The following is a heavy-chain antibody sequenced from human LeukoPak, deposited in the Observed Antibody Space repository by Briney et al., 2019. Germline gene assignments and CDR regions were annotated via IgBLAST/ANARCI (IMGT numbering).Heavy chain of an antibody. CDR1: GFTFSKYW. J-gene: IGHJ4*02. Sequence: PGGSLRLSCAASGFTFSKYWMSWVRQAPGKGLEWVANIKEDGSEKYFVDSVRGRFIISRDNAENSLYLQMNSLRAEDTAIYYCVRAGRPLDYWGQGTLVTVSS. V-gene: IGHV3-7*01. D-gene: IGHD1-1*01. CDR3: VRAGRPLDY. CDR2: IKEDGSEK.